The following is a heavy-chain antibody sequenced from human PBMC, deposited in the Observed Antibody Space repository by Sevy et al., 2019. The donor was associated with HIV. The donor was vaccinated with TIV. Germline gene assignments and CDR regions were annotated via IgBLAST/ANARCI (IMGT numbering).Heavy chain of an antibody. V-gene: IGHV3-53*01. D-gene: IGHD6-19*01. Sequence: GGSLRLSCAASGFTVSSNYMSWVRQAPGKGLEWVSVIFSDGNTYYADSVNGRFTISRDNSKNTLYLQMNSLRAEDTAVYYCARGRGEQWVITPGFDPWGQGTLVTVSS. CDR1: GFTVSSNY. CDR3: ARGRGEQWVITPGFDP. CDR2: IFSDGNT. J-gene: IGHJ5*02.